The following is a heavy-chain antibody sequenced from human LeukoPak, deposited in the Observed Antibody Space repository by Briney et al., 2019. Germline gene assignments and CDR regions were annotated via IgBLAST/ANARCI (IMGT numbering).Heavy chain of an antibody. Sequence: GGSLRLSCAASGFTFSSYWMSWVRQAPGKGLEWVANIKQDGSEKYYVDSVKGRFTISRDNAKNSLYLQMNSLRAEDTAVYYCAVLPYCSGGSCYSVDYWGQGTLVTVSS. CDR1: GFTFSSYW. CDR2: IKQDGSEK. D-gene: IGHD2-15*01. V-gene: IGHV3-7*01. J-gene: IGHJ4*02. CDR3: AVLPYCSGGSCYSVDY.